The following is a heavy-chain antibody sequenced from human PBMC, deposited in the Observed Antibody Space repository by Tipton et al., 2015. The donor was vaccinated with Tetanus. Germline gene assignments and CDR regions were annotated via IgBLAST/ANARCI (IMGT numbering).Heavy chain of an antibody. CDR1: GGSFSGYY. D-gene: IGHD5-18*01. CDR3: ARVQRYSSFDY. J-gene: IGHJ4*02. V-gene: IGHV4-34*09. Sequence: TLSLTCAVYGGSFSGYYWSWIRQPPGKGLEWIGEINHSGSTNYNPSLKSRVTISVDTSKNQFSLKLSSVTAADTAVYYCARVQRYSSFDYWGQGTLVTVSS. CDR2: INHSGST.